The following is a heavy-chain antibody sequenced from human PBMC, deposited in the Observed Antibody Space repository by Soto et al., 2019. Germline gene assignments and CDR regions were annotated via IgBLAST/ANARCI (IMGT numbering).Heavy chain of an antibody. CDR3: ARQDDILTGVDY. CDR1: GGSLNYYY. CDR2: VFSTGST. J-gene: IGHJ4*02. D-gene: IGHD3-9*01. Sequence: KTSETLSLTCTVSGGSLNYYYWSWIRQPPGKGLEWIGFVFSTGSTNYNPSLKSRVTISLDTSKNHFSLHLNSVTAADTAIYYCARQDDILTGVDYWGQGTLVTVSS. V-gene: IGHV4-59*08.